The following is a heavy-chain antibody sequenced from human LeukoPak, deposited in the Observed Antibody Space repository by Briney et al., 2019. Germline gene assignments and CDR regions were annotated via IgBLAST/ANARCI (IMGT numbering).Heavy chain of an antibody. CDR2: FDPEDGET. Sequence: ASVKVSCKVSGYTLTELSMHWVRQAPGKGLEWMGGFDPEDGETIYAQKFQGRVTVTEDTSIDTAYMELSSLRSEDTAVYYCATRAIWFGDLHFDYWGQGTLVTVSS. V-gene: IGHV1-24*01. D-gene: IGHD3-10*01. CDR1: GYTLTELS. CDR3: ATRAIWFGDLHFDY. J-gene: IGHJ4*02.